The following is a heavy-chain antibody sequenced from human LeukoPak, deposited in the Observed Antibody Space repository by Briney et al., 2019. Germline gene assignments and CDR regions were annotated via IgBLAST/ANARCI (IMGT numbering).Heavy chain of an antibody. V-gene: IGHV4-39*01. CDR3: ARLVGSSWYHEVLFGRDY. Sequence: SETLSLTCTVSGGSISSSSYYWGWIRQPPGKGLEWIGTIHYRGNTYYHPSLKSRFAISVDTSKNQFSLKLTSVTAADTAMYYCARLVGSSWYHEVLFGRDYWGQGTLVTVSS. CDR2: IHYRGNT. J-gene: IGHJ4*02. D-gene: IGHD6-13*01. CDR1: GGSISSSSYY.